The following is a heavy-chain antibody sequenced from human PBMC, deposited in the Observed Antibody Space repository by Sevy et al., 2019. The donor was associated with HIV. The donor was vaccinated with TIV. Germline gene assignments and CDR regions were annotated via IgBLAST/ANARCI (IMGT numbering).Heavy chain of an antibody. V-gene: IGHV3-72*01. D-gene: IGHD6-13*01. CDR2: TRNKADGYTT. CDR3: STRAGIAAAGRVFDY. CDR1: GFTFSDHY. J-gene: IGHJ4*02. Sequence: GGSLRLSCVASGFTFSDHYMEWVRQAPGKGLEWVGRTRNKADGYTTEYAASVKGRFTISRDESKNSLYVQMNSLKAVDTGVYYCSTRAGIAAAGRVFDYWGQGTLVTVSS.